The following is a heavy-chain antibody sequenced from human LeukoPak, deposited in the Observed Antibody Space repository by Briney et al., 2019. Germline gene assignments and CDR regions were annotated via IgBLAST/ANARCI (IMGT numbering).Heavy chain of an antibody. CDR3: AKDTASSWWYFNL. Sequence: GGSLRLSCAASGFTFSSHWMSWVRRAPGKRLEWVANIKQDGSEKKYVDSVKGRFTISRDNAKNSLYLQMNSLRAEDTAVYYCAKDTASSWWYFNLWGRGTLVTVSS. D-gene: IGHD5-18*01. J-gene: IGHJ2*01. CDR2: IKQDGSEK. V-gene: IGHV3-7*04. CDR1: GFTFSSHW.